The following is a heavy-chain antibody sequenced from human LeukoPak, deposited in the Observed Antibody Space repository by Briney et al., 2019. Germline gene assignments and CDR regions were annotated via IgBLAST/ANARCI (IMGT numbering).Heavy chain of an antibody. CDR1: GGPFSAYY. J-gene: IGHJ4*02. D-gene: IGHD3-10*01. CDR2: INHSGST. CDR3: ASILWFGELHFDY. Sequence: KPSETLSLTCAVYGGPFSAYYWSWIRQPPGKGLEWIGEINHSGSTNYNPSLKSRVTISVDTSKNQFSLKLSSATAADTAVYYCASILWFGELHFDYWGQGTLVTVSS. V-gene: IGHV4-34*01.